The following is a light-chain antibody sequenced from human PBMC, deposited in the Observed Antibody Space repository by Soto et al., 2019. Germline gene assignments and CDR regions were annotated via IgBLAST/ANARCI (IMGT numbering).Light chain of an antibody. CDR2: EVS. CDR3: SSYTSSSTYV. CDR1: SSDVGGYNY. J-gene: IGLJ1*01. V-gene: IGLV2-14*01. Sequence: QSALTRPASVSGSPGQSITISCTGTSSDVGGYNYVSWYQQHPGKAPKLMIYEVSNRPSGVSNRFSGSKSGNTASLTISGLQAEDEADYCCSSYTSSSTYVFGTGTKVTVL.